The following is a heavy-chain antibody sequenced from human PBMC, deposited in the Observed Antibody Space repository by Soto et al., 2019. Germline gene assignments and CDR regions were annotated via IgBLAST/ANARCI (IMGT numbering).Heavy chain of an antibody. CDR2: ISWDGGST. V-gene: IGHV3-43*01. D-gene: IGHD6-6*01. Sequence: EVQLVESGGVVVQPGGSLRLSCAASGFTFDDYTMHWVRQAPGKGLEWVSLISWDGGSTYYADSVKGRFTISRDNSNNALDLKMNSLRTEDTALYYWAKDEYSSASSGGYYFDYWGQGTLVTVSS. CDR3: AKDEYSSASSGGYYFDY. CDR1: GFTFDDYT. J-gene: IGHJ4*02.